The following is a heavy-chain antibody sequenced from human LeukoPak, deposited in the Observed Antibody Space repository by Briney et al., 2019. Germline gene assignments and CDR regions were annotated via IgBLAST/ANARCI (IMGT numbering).Heavy chain of an antibody. J-gene: IGHJ4*02. D-gene: IGHD3-22*01. CDR1: GYTLTELS. CDR2: FDPEDGET. V-gene: IGHV1-24*01. Sequence: ASVKVSCKVSGYTLTELSMHWVRQAPGKGLEWMGGFDPEDGETIYAQKFQGRVTMTEDTSTDTAYMELSSLRSEDTAMYYCATDSPKAHHSSGYYYWDQGTLVTVSS. CDR3: ATDSPKAHHSSGYYY.